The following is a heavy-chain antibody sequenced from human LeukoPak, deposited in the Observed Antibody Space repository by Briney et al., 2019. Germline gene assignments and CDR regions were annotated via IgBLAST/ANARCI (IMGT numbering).Heavy chain of an antibody. CDR1: GGSISSGDYY. D-gene: IGHD3-3*01. CDR3: ARGASSITIFGVIPDAFDI. CDR2: IFCSGST. Sequence: SQTLSLTCIVSGGSISSGDYYWSWIRQPPGKGLEWTGYIFCSGSTYYNPSLKSRVTISVDTSKNQFSLKLSSVTAADTAVYYCARGASSITIFGVIPDAFDIWGQGTMVTVSS. V-gene: IGHV4-30-4*01. J-gene: IGHJ3*02.